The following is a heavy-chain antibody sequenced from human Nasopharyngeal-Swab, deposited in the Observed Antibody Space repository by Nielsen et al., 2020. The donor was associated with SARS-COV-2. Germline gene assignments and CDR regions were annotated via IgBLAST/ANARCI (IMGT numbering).Heavy chain of an antibody. CDR1: GGSISSGDYY. V-gene: IGHV4-30-4*01. Sequence: SETLSLTCSVSGGSISSGDYYWSWIRQPPGKGLEWIGYIYSSANTYYNPSLKSRVNMSVDISKNQFSLKLSSVTAADTAVYYCAREVASANKNAFDIWGQGTMVTVSS. CDR2: IYSSANT. D-gene: IGHD2/OR15-2a*01. CDR3: AREVASANKNAFDI. J-gene: IGHJ3*02.